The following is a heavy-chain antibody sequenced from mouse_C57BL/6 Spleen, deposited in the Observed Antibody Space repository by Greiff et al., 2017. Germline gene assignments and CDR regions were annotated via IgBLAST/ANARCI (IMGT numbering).Heavy chain of an antibody. Sequence: QVQLKQPGAELVMPGASVKLSCKASGYTFTSYWMHWVKQRPGQGLEWIGEIDPSDSYTNYNQKFKGKSTLTVDKSSSTAYMQLSSLTSEDSAVYYCARGDGHYAMDYWGQGTSVTVSS. V-gene: IGHV1-69*01. CDR2: IDPSDSYT. J-gene: IGHJ4*01. D-gene: IGHD2-3*01. CDR3: ARGDGHYAMDY. CDR1: GYTFTSYW.